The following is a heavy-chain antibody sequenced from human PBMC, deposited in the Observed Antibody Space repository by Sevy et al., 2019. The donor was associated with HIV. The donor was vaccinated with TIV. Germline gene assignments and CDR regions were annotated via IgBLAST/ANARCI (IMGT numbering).Heavy chain of an antibody. CDR3: ARDCYGSGSYYEFVY. Sequence: SETLSLTCTVSGFSISSDYYWGWIRQPPGKGLEWIGSIYDGGSTYYNPSLKSRVTISIDTSKNQFSLKLRSVTAADTAVYCCARDCYGSGSYYEFVYWGQGTLVTVSS. V-gene: IGHV4-38-2*02. CDR1: GFSISSDYY. J-gene: IGHJ4*02. D-gene: IGHD3-10*01. CDR2: IYDGGST.